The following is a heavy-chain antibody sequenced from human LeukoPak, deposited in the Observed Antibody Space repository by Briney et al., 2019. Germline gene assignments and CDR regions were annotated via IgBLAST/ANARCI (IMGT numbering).Heavy chain of an antibody. J-gene: IGHJ4*02. Sequence: GGSLRLSCTASGFTFGDYAMNWVRQAPGKGLEWLGFIRAKAYGGTMEYAASVKGRFTISRDESKSIAYLQMNSLKTEDTAVYYCTNGSAGFFDFWGQGTLVTVSS. CDR3: TNGSAGFFDF. CDR2: IRAKAYGGTM. V-gene: IGHV3-49*04. CDR1: GFTFGDYA. D-gene: IGHD2-2*03.